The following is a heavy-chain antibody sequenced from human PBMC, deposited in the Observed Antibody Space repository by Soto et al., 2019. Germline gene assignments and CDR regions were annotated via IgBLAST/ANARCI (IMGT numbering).Heavy chain of an antibody. CDR1: GFTFSSYA. Sequence: GGSLRLSCAASGFTFSSYAMSWVRQAPGKGLEWVSAISGSGGSTYYADSVKGRFTISRDNSKNTLYLQMNSLRAEDTAVYYCAKALPYSDILTGYYPYYYYGMDVWGQGTTVTVSS. CDR3: AKALPYSDILTGYYPYYYYGMDV. D-gene: IGHD3-9*01. V-gene: IGHV3-23*01. J-gene: IGHJ6*02. CDR2: ISGSGGST.